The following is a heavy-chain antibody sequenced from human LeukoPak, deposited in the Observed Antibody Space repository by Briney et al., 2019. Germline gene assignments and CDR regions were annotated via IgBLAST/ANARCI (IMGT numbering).Heavy chain of an antibody. CDR1: GGSFSGYY. J-gene: IGHJ4*02. D-gene: IGHD2-2*01. CDR3: ARVRLPRYCSSTSCWFYRDYFDY. V-gene: IGHV4-34*01. Sequence: SETLSLTCAVYGGSFSGYYWSRIRQPPGKGLEWIGEINHSGSTNYNPSLKSRVTISVDTSKNQFSLKLSSVTAADTAVYYCARVRLPRYCSSTSCWFYRDYFDYWGQGTLVTVSS. CDR2: INHSGST.